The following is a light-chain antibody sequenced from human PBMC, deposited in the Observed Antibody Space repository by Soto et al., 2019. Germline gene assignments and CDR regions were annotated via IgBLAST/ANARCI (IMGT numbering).Light chain of an antibody. CDR3: QQYGSSPLT. CDR2: GAS. CDR1: ESVSDNY. V-gene: IGKV3-20*01. J-gene: IGKJ4*01. Sequence: EIVLPQSPGTLSLSPGERATLSCRASESVSDNYLAWYQQRSGQAPRLVIYGASSRASAVPDRFSGSGSGADFTLTISRLEPEDFAVYYCQQYGSSPLTFGGGTKVEIK.